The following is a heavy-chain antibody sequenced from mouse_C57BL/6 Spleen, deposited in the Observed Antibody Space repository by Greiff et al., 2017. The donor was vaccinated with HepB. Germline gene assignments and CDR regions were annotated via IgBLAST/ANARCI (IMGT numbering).Heavy chain of an antibody. J-gene: IGHJ2*01. D-gene: IGHD4-1*01. CDR3: ARLNNWEDY. CDR2: IDPSDSET. Sequence: QVQLQQSGAELVRPGSSVKLSCKASGYTFTSYWMHWVKQRPIQGLEWIGNIDPSDSETHYNQKFKDKATLTVDKSSSTAYMQLSSLTSEDSAVYYCARLNNWEDYWGQGTTLTVSS. V-gene: IGHV1-52*01. CDR1: GYTFTSYW.